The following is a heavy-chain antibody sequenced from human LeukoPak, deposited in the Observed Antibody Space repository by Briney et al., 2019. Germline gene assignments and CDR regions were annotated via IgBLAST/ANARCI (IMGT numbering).Heavy chain of an antibody. D-gene: IGHD3-16*01. J-gene: IGHJ2*01. Sequence: GGSLRLSCAASGFTFSSYSMNWVRQAPGKGLEWVSSISSSTSYIYYADSVKGRFTISRDNPKNSLYLQMNSLRAEDTAVYYCARGGLTYWYFDPWGRGTLVTVSS. V-gene: IGHV3-21*01. CDR3: ARGGLTYWYFDP. CDR1: GFTFSSYS. CDR2: ISSSTSYI.